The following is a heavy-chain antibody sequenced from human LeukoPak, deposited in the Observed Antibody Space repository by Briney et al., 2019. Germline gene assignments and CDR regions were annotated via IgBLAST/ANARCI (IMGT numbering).Heavy chain of an antibody. D-gene: IGHD5-18*01. CDR1: GGSFSSYY. J-gene: IGHJ4*02. CDR3: AALRMVTRYFDY. V-gene: IGHV4-59*01. Sequence: TETLSLTCAVYGGSFSSYYWSWIRQPPGKGLEGIGYIYYSGSTNYNPSLKSRVTISVDTSKNQFSLKLSSVTAADTAVYYCAALRMVTRYFDYWGQGTLVTVSS. CDR2: IYYSGST.